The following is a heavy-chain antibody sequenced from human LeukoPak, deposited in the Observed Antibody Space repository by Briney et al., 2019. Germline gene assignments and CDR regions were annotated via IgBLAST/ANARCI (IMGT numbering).Heavy chain of an antibody. D-gene: IGHD1-26*01. J-gene: IGHJ4*02. CDR3: WRDPKSELFLDY. CDR1: GFTFTDEY. Sequence: ASVKVSCKSSGFTFTDEYIHWVRLAPGQGLEWIGWINPYSGAINYAQKFQGRVTLTRDTSISTAYVVLIRLTSGDTAVYYFWRDPKSELFLDYWGQGTLVTVSS. V-gene: IGHV1-2*02. CDR2: INPYSGAI.